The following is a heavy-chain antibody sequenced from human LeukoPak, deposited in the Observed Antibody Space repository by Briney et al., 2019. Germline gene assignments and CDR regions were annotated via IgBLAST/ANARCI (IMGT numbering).Heavy chain of an antibody. CDR2: IYGGSNQT. CDR1: GFSVNNNY. D-gene: IGHD1-26*01. CDR3: ARDVGFIVGATPGAFDI. J-gene: IGHJ3*02. Sequence: PGGSLRLSCAVSGFSVNNNYLSWVRQAPGRGLEWVSVIYGGSNQTHYADSVKGRFTISRDNTKNTLYLQMNSLRADDTAVYYCARDVGFIVGATPGAFDIWGQGTMVTVSS. V-gene: IGHV3-66*01.